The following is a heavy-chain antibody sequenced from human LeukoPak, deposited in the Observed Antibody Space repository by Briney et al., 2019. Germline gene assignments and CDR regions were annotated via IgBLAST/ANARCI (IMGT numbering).Heavy chain of an antibody. CDR3: ARDLGPHSSSPNSGAFDI. CDR1: GFTFDDYA. J-gene: IGHJ3*02. CDR2: ISWNSGSI. D-gene: IGHD6-6*01. Sequence: GGSLRLSCAASGFTFDDYAMHWVRQAPGKGLEWVSGISWNSGSIGYADSVKGRFTISRDNAKTSLYLQMNSLRAEDTAVYYRARDLGPHSSSPNSGAFDIWGQGTMVTVSS. V-gene: IGHV3-9*01.